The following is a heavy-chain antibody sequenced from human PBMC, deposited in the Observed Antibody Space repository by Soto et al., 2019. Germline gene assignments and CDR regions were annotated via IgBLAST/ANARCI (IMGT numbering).Heavy chain of an antibody. CDR2: INHSGST. Sequence: PSETLSLTCAVYGGSFSGYYWSWIRQPPGKGLEWIGEINHSGSTNYNPSLKSRVTISVDTSKNQFSLKLSSVTAADTAVYYCARGGKDHPTLTRYYYYYYYMGVWGKGTTVTVSS. J-gene: IGHJ6*03. CDR3: ARGGKDHPTLTRYYYYYYYMGV. CDR1: GGSFSGYY. V-gene: IGHV4-34*01.